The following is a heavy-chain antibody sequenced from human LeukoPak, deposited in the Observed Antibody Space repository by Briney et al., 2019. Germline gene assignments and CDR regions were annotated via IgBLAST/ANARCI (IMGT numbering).Heavy chain of an antibody. CDR2: INWSGGST. Sequence: GGSLRLSCAASGITFDDRGMSWVRQAPGKGLEWVSGINWSGGSTAYADSVKGRFTISRDNAKKSLYMQMNSLRDEDTALYYCAREYASLGFDIWGQGTWSPSLQ. V-gene: IGHV3-20*04. D-gene: IGHD7-27*01. J-gene: IGHJ3*02. CDR3: AREYASLGFDI. CDR1: GITFDDRG.